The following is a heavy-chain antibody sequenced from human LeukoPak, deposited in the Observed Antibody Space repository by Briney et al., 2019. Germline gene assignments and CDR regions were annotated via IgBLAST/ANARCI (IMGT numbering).Heavy chain of an antibody. CDR3: ASRGGNYVDYYYMDG. J-gene: IGHJ6*03. CDR2: IIPIFGTA. CDR1: GGTFSSYA. Sequence: GASVKVSCKASGGTFSSYAISWVRQAPGQGLEWMGGIIPIFGTANYAQKFQGRVTITTDESTSTAYMELSSLRSEDTAVYYCASRGGNYVDYYYMDGWGKGTTVTVSS. D-gene: IGHD1-26*01. V-gene: IGHV1-69*05.